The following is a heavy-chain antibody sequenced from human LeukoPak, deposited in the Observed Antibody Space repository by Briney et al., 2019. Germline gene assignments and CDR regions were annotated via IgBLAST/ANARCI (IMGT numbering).Heavy chain of an antibody. CDR3: AGASDDCSGGSCDLFSPGFDP. V-gene: IGHV5-51*01. J-gene: IGHJ5*02. Sequence: GESLKISCKGSGYSFTSYWIGWVRRMPGKGLEWMGIIYPGDSDTGYSPSFQGQVTISADKSISTAYLQWSSLKASDTAMYYCAGASDDCSGGSCDLFSPGFDPWGQGTLVTVSS. D-gene: IGHD2-15*01. CDR2: IYPGDSDT. CDR1: GYSFTSYW.